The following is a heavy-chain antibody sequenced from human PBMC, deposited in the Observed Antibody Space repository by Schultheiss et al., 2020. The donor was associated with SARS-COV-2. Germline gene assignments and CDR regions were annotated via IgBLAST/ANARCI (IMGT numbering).Heavy chain of an antibody. J-gene: IGHJ4*02. CDR2: IYSCGST. CDR3: AKDDTDYYFDY. CDR1: GFTVSSNY. D-gene: IGHD5-18*01. V-gene: IGHV3-66*03. Sequence: GGSLRLSCAASGFTVSSNYMSWVRQAPGKGLEWVSVIYSCGSTYYADSVKGRFTISRDNSKNTLYLQMNSLRADDTALYYCAKDDTDYYFDYWGQGTLVTVSS.